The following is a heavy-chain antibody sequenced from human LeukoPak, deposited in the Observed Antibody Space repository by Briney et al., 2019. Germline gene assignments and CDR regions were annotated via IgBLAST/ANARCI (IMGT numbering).Heavy chain of an antibody. CDR1: GGSLSGYY. D-gene: IGHD3-3*01. CDR3: ARVAITNSFDY. CDR2: INHSGST. J-gene: IGHJ4*02. Sequence: PSETLSLTCVVYGGSLSGYYWSWIRQPPGKGLEWIGEINHSGSTNYNPSLKSRVTISVDTSKNQFSLKLSPVTAADTAVYYCARVAITNSFDYWGQGTLVTVSS. V-gene: IGHV4-34*01.